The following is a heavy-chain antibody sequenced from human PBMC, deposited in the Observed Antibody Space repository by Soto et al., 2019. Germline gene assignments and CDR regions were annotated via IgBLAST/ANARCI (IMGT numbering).Heavy chain of an antibody. CDR3: AKDGIRPILGYCSSTSCYEDY. V-gene: IGHV3-23*01. J-gene: IGHJ4*02. CDR1: GFTFSSYA. Sequence: GGSLRLSCAASGFTFSSYAMSWVRQAPGKGLEWVSAISGSGGSTYYADSVKGRFTISRDNSKNTLYLQMNSLRAEDTAVYYCAKDGIRPILGYCSSTSCYEDYWGQGTLVTVSS. CDR2: ISGSGGST. D-gene: IGHD2-2*01.